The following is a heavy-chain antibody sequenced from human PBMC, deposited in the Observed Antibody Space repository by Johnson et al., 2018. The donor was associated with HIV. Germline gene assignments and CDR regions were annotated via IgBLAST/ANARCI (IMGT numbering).Heavy chain of an antibody. J-gene: IGHJ3*02. D-gene: IGHD6-13*01. Sequence: VQLVESGGGLVKPGGSLRLSCAASGFTFSNAWMSWVRQAPGKGLEWVGRIKSKTDGGTTDYAAPVKGRFTISSDDSKNTLYLQMNSLRAEDTAVYFCARGVKQQLSVVDAFDIWGQGTMVTVSS. CDR3: ARGVKQQLSVVDAFDI. CDR2: IKSKTDGGTT. V-gene: IGHV3-15*01. CDR1: GFTFSNAW.